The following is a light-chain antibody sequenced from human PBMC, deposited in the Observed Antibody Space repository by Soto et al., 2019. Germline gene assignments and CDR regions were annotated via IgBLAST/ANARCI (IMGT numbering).Light chain of an antibody. V-gene: IGLV1-40*01. Sequence: QSVLTQPPSVSGAPGQRVTISCTGNNSNLGAGYDVHWYQQLPGAAPKLVIFGNRNRPSGVPERFSGSKSGTSASLAISGLQSEDEADYYCAAWDDSLNGHVFGTGTKLTVL. CDR3: AAWDDSLNGHV. J-gene: IGLJ1*01. CDR1: NSNLGAGYD. CDR2: GNR.